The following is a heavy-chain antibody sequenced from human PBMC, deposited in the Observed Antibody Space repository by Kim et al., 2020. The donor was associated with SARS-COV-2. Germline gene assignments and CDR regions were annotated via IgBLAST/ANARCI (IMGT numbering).Heavy chain of an antibody. Sequence: GGSLRLSCAASGFPFNYFGMHWVRQAPGKGPEWVAVIWGDGSEKYYADSVKGRFTIFRDNSKNTLYLQMNSLRAEDTAVYHCARGGSGSYDWFDPWGQGTLVTVSS. CDR1: GFPFNYFG. V-gene: IGHV3-33*01. J-gene: IGHJ5*02. CDR2: IWGDGSEK. D-gene: IGHD3-16*01. CDR3: ARGGSGSYDWFDP.